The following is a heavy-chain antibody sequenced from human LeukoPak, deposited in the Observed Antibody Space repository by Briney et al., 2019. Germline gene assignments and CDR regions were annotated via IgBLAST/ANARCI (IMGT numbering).Heavy chain of an antibody. V-gene: IGHV4-59*01. D-gene: IGHD5-12*01. CDR2: IYYSGST. Sequence: PSETLSLTCTVSGGSISSYYWSWIRQPPGKGLEWIGYIYYSGSTNYNPSLKSRVTISVDTSKNQFSLKLSSVTAADTAVYYCARQRWSGYDFAIGYWGQGTLVTVSS. CDR3: ARQRWSGYDFAIGY. CDR1: GGSISSYY. J-gene: IGHJ4*02.